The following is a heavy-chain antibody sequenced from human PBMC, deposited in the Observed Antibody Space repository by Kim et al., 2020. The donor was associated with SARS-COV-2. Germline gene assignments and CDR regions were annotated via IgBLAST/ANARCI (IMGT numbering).Heavy chain of an antibody. CDR3: ARDRSGYDSWFDP. J-gene: IGHJ5*02. D-gene: IGHD5-12*01. CDR1: GDSISDGNYY. V-gene: IGHV4-61*01. Sequence: SETLSLTCSVSGDSISDGNYYWSWIRQPPGKGLEWIGYIYYSGSTNYKPSLKSRVTISVDTSKNQFSLKLSSVTAADTAAYYCARDRSGYDSWFDPWGQG. CDR2: IYYSGST.